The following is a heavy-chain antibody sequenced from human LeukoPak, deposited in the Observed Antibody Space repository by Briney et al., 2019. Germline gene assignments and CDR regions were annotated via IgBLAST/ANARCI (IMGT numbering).Heavy chain of an antibody. Sequence: GGSLRLSCAASGFTFSSYAMHWVRQAPGKGLEWVAVISYDGSHKKYADSVKGRFTISRDNSKNTLYLQMNSLRAEDTAVYYCARGSYFDPWGQGTLVTVSS. D-gene: IGHD1-26*01. J-gene: IGHJ5*02. CDR1: GFTFSSYA. V-gene: IGHV3-30*04. CDR2: ISYDGSHK. CDR3: ARGSYFDP.